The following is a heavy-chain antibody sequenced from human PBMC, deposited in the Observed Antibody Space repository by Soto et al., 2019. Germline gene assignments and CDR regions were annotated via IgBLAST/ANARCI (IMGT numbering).Heavy chain of an antibody. V-gene: IGHV1-24*01. CDR3: ATPKYLYSSSWYWFDP. CDR2: FDPEDGET. CDR1: GYTLTELS. Sequence: ASVKVSCKVSGYTLTELSMHWVRQAPGKGLEWMGGFDPEDGETIYAQKFQGRVTMTEDTSTGTAYMELGSLRSEDTAVYYCATPKYLYSSSWYWFDPWGQGTLVTVSS. D-gene: IGHD6-13*01. J-gene: IGHJ5*02.